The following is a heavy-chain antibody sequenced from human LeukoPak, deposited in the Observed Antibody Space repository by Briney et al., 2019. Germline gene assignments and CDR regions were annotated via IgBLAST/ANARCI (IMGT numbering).Heavy chain of an antibody. CDR2: ISSSSSYI. J-gene: IGHJ4*02. D-gene: IGHD3-22*01. CDR3: EASYYYDSSGYYDFDY. Sequence: GGSLRLSCAASGFTFSSYSMNWVRQAPGKGLEWVSSISSSSSYIYYADSVKGRFTISRDNAKNSLYLQMNSLRAEDTAVYYCEASYYYDSSGYYDFDYWGQGTLVTVSS. V-gene: IGHV3-21*04. CDR1: GFTFSSYS.